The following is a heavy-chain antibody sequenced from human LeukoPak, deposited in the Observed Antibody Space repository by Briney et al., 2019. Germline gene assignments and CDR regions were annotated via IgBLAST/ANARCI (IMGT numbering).Heavy chain of an antibody. CDR2: IYYSGST. CDR1: GGSISSGDYY. Sequence: SQTLSLTCTVSGGSISSGDYYWSWIRQPPGKGLEWIGYIYYSGSTYYNPSLKSRVTISVDTSKNQFSLKLSSVTAADTAVYYCARDRREPAGIDYWGQGTLVTVSS. V-gene: IGHV4-30-4*01. D-gene: IGHD2-2*01. J-gene: IGHJ4*02. CDR3: ARDRREPAGIDY.